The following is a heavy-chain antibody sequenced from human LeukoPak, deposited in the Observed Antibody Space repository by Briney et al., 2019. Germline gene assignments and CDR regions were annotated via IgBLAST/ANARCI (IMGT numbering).Heavy chain of an antibody. J-gene: IGHJ4*02. Sequence: PGGSLRLSCTVSGFTVSSNSMSWVRQAPGKGLEWASFIYSDNTHYSYSVKGRFTISRDNSKNTLYLQMNSLRAEDTAVYYCARRAGAYSHPYDYWGQGTLVTVSS. CDR3: ARRAGAYSHPYDY. CDR2: IYSDNT. V-gene: IGHV3-53*01. CDR1: GFTVSSNS. D-gene: IGHD4/OR15-4a*01.